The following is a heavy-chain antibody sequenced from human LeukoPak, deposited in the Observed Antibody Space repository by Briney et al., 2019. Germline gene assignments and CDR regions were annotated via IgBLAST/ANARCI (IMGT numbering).Heavy chain of an antibody. J-gene: IGHJ5*02. V-gene: IGHV3-73*01. CDR3: RASGGVTTDDWFDP. D-gene: IGHD4-11*01. Sequence: PGGSLRLSCAASGFTFSGSAMHWVRQASGKGLEWVGRIRSKANSYATTYAASVKGRFTFSRDDSKNTAYLQMNSLKTEDTAVYYCRASGGVTTDDWFDPWGQGTLVTVSS. CDR2: IRSKANSYAT. CDR1: GFTFSGSA.